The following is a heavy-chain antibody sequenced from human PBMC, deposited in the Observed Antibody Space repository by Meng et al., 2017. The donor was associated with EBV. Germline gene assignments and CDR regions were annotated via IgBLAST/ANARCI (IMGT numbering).Heavy chain of an antibody. CDR2: FLPRLGAP. CDR1: GGPFRYYA. J-gene: IGHJ4*02. V-gene: IGHV1-69*01. D-gene: IGHD3-10*01. CDR3: ASESGRGYTPDY. Sequence: QVQLVRSAPWGKQPGSSWEVSRKTSGGPFRYYAISWVRQAPGQGLEWLGGFLPRLGAPNYAQKFHGRVKITADESTSTHYMDLSSLRSEDTAIYYCASESGRGYTPDYWGQGTLVTVSS.